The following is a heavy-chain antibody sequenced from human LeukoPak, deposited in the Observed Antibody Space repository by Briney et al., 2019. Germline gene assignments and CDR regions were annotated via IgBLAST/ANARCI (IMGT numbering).Heavy chain of an antibody. V-gene: IGHV3-48*04. D-gene: IGHD3-10*01. J-gene: IGHJ4*02. CDR3: ARDRAMVRGVISPLFDY. Sequence: GGSLRLSCAASGFTFSSYSMNWVRQAPGKGLEWVSYISSSSSTIYYADSVKGRFTISRDNAKNSLYLQMNSLRAEDTAVYYCARDRAMVRGVISPLFDYWGQGTLVTVSS. CDR2: ISSSSSTI. CDR1: GFTFSSYS.